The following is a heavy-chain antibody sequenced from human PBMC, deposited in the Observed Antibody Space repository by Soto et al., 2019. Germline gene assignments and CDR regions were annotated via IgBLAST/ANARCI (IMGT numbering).Heavy chain of an antibody. Sequence: QVQLVQSGAEVKKPGASVKVSCKASGYTFTSYGISWVRQAPGQGLEWMGWISAYNGNTNYAQKLQGRVTMTTDTSTSTAYMELRSLRADDTAVYYCARDPGYYDSSCYYWGDNFDYWGQGTLVTVSS. CDR2: ISAYNGNT. CDR3: ARDPGYYDSSCYYWGDNFDY. V-gene: IGHV1-18*04. CDR1: GYTFTSYG. D-gene: IGHD3-22*01. J-gene: IGHJ4*02.